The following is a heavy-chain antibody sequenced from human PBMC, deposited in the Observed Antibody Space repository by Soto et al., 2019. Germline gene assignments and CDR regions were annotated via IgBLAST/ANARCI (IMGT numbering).Heavy chain of an antibody. Sequence: GPLRLSCQVSVFSFSNYWMHWVRQAPGKGLVWVSRINNDGSTTRDADSVKGRFTISRDNAKNTLYLQMNSLRAEDTAVYYCARDGDGDIPLDHWGRGALVTVSS. CDR2: INNDGSTT. V-gene: IGHV3-74*01. J-gene: IGHJ4*02. CDR3: ARDGDGDIPLDH. CDR1: VFSFSNYW.